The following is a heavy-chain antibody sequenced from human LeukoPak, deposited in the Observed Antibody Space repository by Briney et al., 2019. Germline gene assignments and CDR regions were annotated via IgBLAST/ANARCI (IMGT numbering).Heavy chain of an antibody. V-gene: IGHV1-46*01. CDR2: INPTGGTT. Sequence: ASVKVSCKASGYTFTSYYIHWVRQAPGQGPEWMGLINPTGGTTSYAQKFQGRVTMTRDTSTSTVYMELSSLRSEDTAVYHCAREGHRSSSLLGAFDIWGQGTMVTVSS. CDR1: GYTFTSYY. J-gene: IGHJ3*02. CDR3: AREGHRSSSLLGAFDI. D-gene: IGHD6-13*01.